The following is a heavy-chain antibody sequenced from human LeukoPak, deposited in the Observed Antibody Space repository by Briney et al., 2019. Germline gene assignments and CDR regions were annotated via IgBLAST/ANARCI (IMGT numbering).Heavy chain of an antibody. Sequence: QSGGSLRLSCAASGLTFSSYGMHWVRQAPGKGLEWVAVIWYDGSNKYYAGSVKGRFTISRDNSKNTLYLQVNSLRAEDTAVYYCARGYKKGFDYWGQGTLVTVSS. CDR3: ARGYKKGFDY. CDR1: GLTFSSYG. V-gene: IGHV3-33*01. J-gene: IGHJ4*02. D-gene: IGHD5-12*01. CDR2: IWYDGSNK.